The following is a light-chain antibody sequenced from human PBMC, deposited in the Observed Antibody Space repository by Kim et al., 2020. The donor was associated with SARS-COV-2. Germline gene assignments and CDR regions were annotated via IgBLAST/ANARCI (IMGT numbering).Light chain of an antibody. J-gene: IGKJ1*01. CDR1: QGISSY. CDR2: AAS. CDR3: QQYYSYRT. V-gene: IGKV1-8*01. Sequence: AIRMTQSPSSLSASTGDRVTITCRASQGISSYLAWYQQKPRKAPKLLIYAASTLQSGVPSRFSGSGSGTDFTLTISCLQSEDFATYYCQQYYSYRTFGQGTKVDIK.